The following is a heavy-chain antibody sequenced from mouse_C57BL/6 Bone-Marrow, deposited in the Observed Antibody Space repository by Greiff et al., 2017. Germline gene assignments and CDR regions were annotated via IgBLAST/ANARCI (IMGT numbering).Heavy chain of an antibody. CDR2: INPRSGST. V-gene: IGHV1-81*01. Sequence: QVQLQQSGAELARPGASVKLSCKASGYTFTSYGISWVKQRTGQGLEWIGEINPRSGSTYYNEKFKGKATLTADKSSSTAYLELRSLTSEDSAVYYCTKGGYFDDWGKGTTVTVSS. CDR1: GYTFTSYG. J-gene: IGHJ1*03. CDR3: TKGGYFDD.